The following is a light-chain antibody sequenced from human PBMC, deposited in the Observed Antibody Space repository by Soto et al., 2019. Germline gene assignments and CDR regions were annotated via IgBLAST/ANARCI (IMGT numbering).Light chain of an antibody. J-gene: IGKJ5*01. CDR2: DAS. V-gene: IGKV3-11*01. CDR1: QSVSIN. CDR3: QQRSNWPPFT. Sequence: IVMTQSPSTLSVSPGDRATLSCRASQSVSINLAWYQQKPGQAPRLLIYDASNRATDIPARFSGSGSGTDFTLTISSLEPEDFAVYYCQQRSNWPPFTFGQGTRLEIK.